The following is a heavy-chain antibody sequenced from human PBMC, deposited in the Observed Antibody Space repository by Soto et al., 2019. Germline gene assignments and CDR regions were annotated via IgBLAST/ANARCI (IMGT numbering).Heavy chain of an antibody. CDR3: ARISSYYHFDY. D-gene: IGHD3-22*01. J-gene: IGHJ4*02. CDR2: VYYSGST. Sequence: SETLSLTCAVSGYSISSGYYWGWIRQPPGKGLEWIATVYYSGSTYYNPSLKGRFTISVDTSKNQFSLRLSSVTAADTAVYYCARISSYYHFDYWGQGTLVTVSS. V-gene: IGHV4-38-2*01. CDR1: GYSISSGYY.